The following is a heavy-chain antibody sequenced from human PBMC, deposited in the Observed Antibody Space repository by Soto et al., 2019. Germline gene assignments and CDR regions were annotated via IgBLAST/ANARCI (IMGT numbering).Heavy chain of an antibody. Sequence: PGGSRRLSCVASGFPFSNYYMDWVRQAPGKGLEWVAVISGSEDNIHYADSVKGRFTISRDNSMNTLYLQMNSLRAEDTAVYYCAKAGVRHDYGMDVWGQGTTVTVSS. CDR3: AKAGVRHDYGMDV. J-gene: IGHJ6*02. CDR1: GFPFSNYY. V-gene: IGHV3-23*01. CDR2: ISGSEDNI. D-gene: IGHD3-10*01.